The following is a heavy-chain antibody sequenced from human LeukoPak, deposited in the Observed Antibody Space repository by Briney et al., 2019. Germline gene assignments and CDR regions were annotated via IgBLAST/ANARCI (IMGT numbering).Heavy chain of an antibody. V-gene: IGHV3-9*03. CDR3: RRASGYSSGAVDY. Sequence: PGGSLRLSCAASGSTFDDYAMHWVRQAPGKGLEWVSGISWNSGSIGYADSVKGRFTISRDNAKSTLYRQMNSLRADDMALYYCRRASGYSSGAVDYWGQGTLVTVSS. J-gene: IGHJ4*02. CDR1: GSTFDDYA. CDR2: ISWNSGSI. D-gene: IGHD5-18*01.